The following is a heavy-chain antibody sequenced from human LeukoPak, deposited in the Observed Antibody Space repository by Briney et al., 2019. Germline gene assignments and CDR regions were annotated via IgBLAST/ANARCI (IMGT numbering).Heavy chain of an antibody. CDR2: ISSNGGST. CDR3: ARSLTYYYDSSGYYYPDLFDY. D-gene: IGHD3-22*01. Sequence: GGSLRLSCAASGFTFSSYAMHWVRQAPGKGLEYVSAISSNGGSTYYANSVKGRFTISRDNSKNTLYLRMGSLRAEDMAVYYCARSLTYYYDSSGYYYPDLFDYWGQGTLVTVSS. V-gene: IGHV3-64*01. CDR1: GFTFSSYA. J-gene: IGHJ4*02.